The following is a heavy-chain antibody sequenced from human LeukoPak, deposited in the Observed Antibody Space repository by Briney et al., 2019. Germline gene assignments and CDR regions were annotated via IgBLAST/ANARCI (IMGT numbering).Heavy chain of an antibody. CDR2: IIPIFGTA. V-gene: IGHV1-69*13. D-gene: IGHD3-16*02. J-gene: IGHJ4*02. CDR1: GGTFSSYA. Sequence: SVKVSCTASGGTFSSYAISWVRQAPGQGPEWMGGIIPIFGTANYAQKFQGRVTITADESTSTAYMELSSLRSEDTAVYYCARGVDDYVWGSYRAPHFDYWGQGTLVTVSS. CDR3: ARGVDDYVWGSYRAPHFDY.